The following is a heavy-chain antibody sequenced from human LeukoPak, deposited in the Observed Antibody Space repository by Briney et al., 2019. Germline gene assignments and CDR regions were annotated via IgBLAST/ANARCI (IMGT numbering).Heavy chain of an antibody. V-gene: IGHV3-23*01. J-gene: IGHJ4*02. Sequence: PGGSLRLSCAASGFSFSSYAMSWVRQAPGKGLEWVSVISGSGGSTNYAASVKGRFTMSRDNSQNTLYLQMNSLRGEDTAVYYCAKASEVGRGYFDYGGGETLVTVPS. CDR2: ISGSGGST. CDR1: GFSFSSYA. CDR3: AKASEVGRGYFDY. D-gene: IGHD1-26*01.